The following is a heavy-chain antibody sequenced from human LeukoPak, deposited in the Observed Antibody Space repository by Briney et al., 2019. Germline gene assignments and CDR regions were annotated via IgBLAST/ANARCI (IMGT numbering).Heavy chain of an antibody. V-gene: IGHV1-46*01. CDR2: INPSGRST. CDR1: GYTFTSYY. Sequence: ASVKVSCKASGYTFTSYYMHWVRQAPGQGLEWMGIINPSGRSTSYAQKFQGRVTMTRDMSTSTVYMELSSLRSEDTAVYYCARAGVLSPFDPWGQGTLVTVSS. CDR3: ARAGVLSPFDP. J-gene: IGHJ5*02. D-gene: IGHD2-8*01.